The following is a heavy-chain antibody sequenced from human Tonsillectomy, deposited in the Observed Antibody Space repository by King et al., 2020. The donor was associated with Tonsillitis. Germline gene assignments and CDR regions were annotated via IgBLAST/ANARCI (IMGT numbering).Heavy chain of an antibody. Sequence: VQLQESGPGLVKPSQTLSLTCTVSVGSISGGTYYWSWIRQHPGKGLEWIVYIYYSVNTYYNPSLKSRLTISVETSKNQLSLKLRSVTAADTAVYYCGGYEGGVFDPWGQGTLVTVSS. CDR1: VGSISGGTYY. V-gene: IGHV4-31*03. CDR3: GGYEGGVFDP. CDR2: IYYSVNT. D-gene: IGHD2-15*01. J-gene: IGHJ5*02.